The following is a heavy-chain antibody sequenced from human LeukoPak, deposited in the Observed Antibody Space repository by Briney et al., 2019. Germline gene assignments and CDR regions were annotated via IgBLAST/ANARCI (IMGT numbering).Heavy chain of an antibody. Sequence: GGSLRLSCAASGFTFSGSAIHWVRQASGQGLEWVGRIRSKANSYATAYGASVKGRFTISRDDSKNTAYLQMNSLKTEDTAVYYCTSSTHRYCSGGKCHSDYYYYGMDVWGQGTTVTVSS. D-gene: IGHD2-15*01. CDR3: TSSTHRYCSGGKCHSDYYYYGMDV. CDR1: GFTFSGSA. J-gene: IGHJ6*02. CDR2: IRSKANSYAT. V-gene: IGHV3-73*01.